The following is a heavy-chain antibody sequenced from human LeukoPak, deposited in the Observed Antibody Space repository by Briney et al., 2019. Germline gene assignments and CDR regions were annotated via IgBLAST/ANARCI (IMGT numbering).Heavy chain of an antibody. CDR2: IIPILGIA. CDR3: ARASGWHDYGVDV. J-gene: IGHJ6*02. Sequence: SVKVSCTASGGTFSSYAISWVRQAPGQGLEWMGRIIPILGIANYAQKFQGRVTITADKSTSTAYMELSSLRSEDTAVYYCARASGWHDYGVDVWGQGTTVTVSS. CDR1: GGTFSSYA. D-gene: IGHD6-19*01. V-gene: IGHV1-69*04.